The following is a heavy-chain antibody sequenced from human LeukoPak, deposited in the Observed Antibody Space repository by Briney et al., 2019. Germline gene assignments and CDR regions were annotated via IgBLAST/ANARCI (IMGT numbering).Heavy chain of an antibody. D-gene: IGHD3-10*01. J-gene: IGHJ6*03. Sequence: SSETLSLTCTVSGGSISSYYWSWIRQPPGKGLEWIGYIYYSGSTNYNPSLKSRVTISVKTSKNQFSLKLSSVTAADTAVYYCARYGPPGNYYYYMDVWGKGTTVTVSS. CDR1: GGSISSYY. CDR2: IYYSGST. CDR3: ARYGPPGNYYYYMDV. V-gene: IGHV4-59*12.